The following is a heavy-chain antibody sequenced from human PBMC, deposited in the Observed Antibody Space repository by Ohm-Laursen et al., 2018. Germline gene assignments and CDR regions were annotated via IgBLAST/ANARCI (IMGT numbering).Heavy chain of an antibody. CDR3: ARHRDGGTYPLDN. Sequence: SDTLSLTCTVSGVSISSYYWSWFRQPPGKGLEWIAYIHSGGETNYNPSLKSRVAISVDTSKNQVSLKLSSVTAADTAVYYCARHRDGGTYPLDNWGQGTLVTVAS. D-gene: IGHD3-3*01. J-gene: IGHJ4*02. CDR2: IHSGGET. V-gene: IGHV4-59*08. CDR1: GVSISSYY.